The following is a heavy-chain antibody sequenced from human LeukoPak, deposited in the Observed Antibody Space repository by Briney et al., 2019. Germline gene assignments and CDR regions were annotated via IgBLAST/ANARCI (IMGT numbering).Heavy chain of an antibody. CDR3: ARDDFEHSVHYGMDV. D-gene: IGHD3-9*01. Sequence: KPSGTLSLTCTVSGGSISGNYWSWIRQPPGKGLEWIGYVYKSGRTNYNPSLKSRATISGDTSKNQISLRLRSVIAADTAVYYCARDDFEHSVHYGMDVWGQGTAVTVSS. V-gene: IGHV4-59*12. J-gene: IGHJ6*02. CDR2: VYKSGRT. CDR1: GGSISGNY.